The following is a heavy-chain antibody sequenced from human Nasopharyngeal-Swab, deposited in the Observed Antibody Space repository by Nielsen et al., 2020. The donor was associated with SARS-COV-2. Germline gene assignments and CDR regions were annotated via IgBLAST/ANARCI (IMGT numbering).Heavy chain of an antibody. CDR1: GFTFSDYY. D-gene: IGHD1-20*01. J-gene: IGHJ4*02. V-gene: IGHV3-11*01. CDR3: AKEVITGTTDY. Sequence: GESLKISCAASGFTFSDYYMSWIRQAPGKGLEWVSYISSSGSTIYYADSVKGRFTISRDNAKNSLYLQMNSLRAEDTAVYYCAKEVITGTTDYWGQGTLVTVSS. CDR2: ISSSGSTI.